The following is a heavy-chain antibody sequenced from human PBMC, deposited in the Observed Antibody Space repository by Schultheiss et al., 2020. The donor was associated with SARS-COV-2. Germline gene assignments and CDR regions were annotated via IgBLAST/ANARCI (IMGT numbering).Heavy chain of an antibody. D-gene: IGHD3-22*01. Sequence: GGSLRLSCAATGFTFSSYGMHWVRQAPGKGLEWVAVISYDGSNKYYADSVKGRFTISRDNSKNTLYLQMNSLRTEDTAVYYCARGAYYYDSSGSPGAFDIWGQGTMVTVSS. V-gene: IGHV3-30*03. CDR1: GFTFSSYG. CDR2: ISYDGSNK. CDR3: ARGAYYYDSSGSPGAFDI. J-gene: IGHJ3*02.